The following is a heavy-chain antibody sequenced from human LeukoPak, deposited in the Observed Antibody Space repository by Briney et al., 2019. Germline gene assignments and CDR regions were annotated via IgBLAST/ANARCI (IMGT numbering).Heavy chain of an antibody. CDR3: ARGGYYDSSGYYLSQYYYYGMDV. Sequence: PSETLSLTCAVSGGSISSSNWWSWVRQPPGKGLEWIGEIYHSGSTNYNPSLKSRVTISVDTSKNQFSLKLSSVTAADTAVYYCARGGYYDSSGYYLSQYYYYGMDVWGQGTTVTVSS. D-gene: IGHD3-22*01. V-gene: IGHV4-4*02. CDR2: IYHSGST. CDR1: GGSISSSNW. J-gene: IGHJ6*02.